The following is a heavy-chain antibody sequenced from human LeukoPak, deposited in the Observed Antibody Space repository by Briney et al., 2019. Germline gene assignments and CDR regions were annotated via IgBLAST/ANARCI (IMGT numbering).Heavy chain of an antibody. J-gene: IGHJ5*02. V-gene: IGHV4-39*01. Sequence: SETLSLTCTVSGGSISSSSYYWGWIRQPPGKGLEWIGSIYFSGSTYYNPSLKSRVTISVDTSKNQFSLKLSSVTAADTAVYYCARSGYSYGSNWFDPWGQGTLVTVSS. CDR1: GGSISSSSYY. D-gene: IGHD5-18*01. CDR2: IYFSGST. CDR3: ARSGYSYGSNWFDP.